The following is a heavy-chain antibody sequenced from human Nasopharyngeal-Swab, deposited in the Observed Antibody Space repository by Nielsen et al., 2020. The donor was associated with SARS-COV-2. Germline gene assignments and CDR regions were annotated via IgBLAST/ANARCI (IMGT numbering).Heavy chain of an antibody. J-gene: IGHJ3*02. CDR2: ISSSSSTI. CDR3: AREGYCSGGSCYI. D-gene: IGHD2-15*01. V-gene: IGHV3-48*04. Sequence: VRQAPGKGLEWVSYISSSSSTIYYADSVKGRFTTSRDNAKNSLYLQMNSLRAEDTAVYYCAREGYCSGGSCYIWGQGTMVTVSS.